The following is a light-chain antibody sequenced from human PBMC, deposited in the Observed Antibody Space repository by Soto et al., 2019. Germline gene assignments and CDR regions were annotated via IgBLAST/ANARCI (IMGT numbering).Light chain of an antibody. CDR1: QSVSSSY. Sequence: EIVLTQSPGTLSLSPGERATLSCRASQSVSSSYLAWYQQKPGQAPRLLIYGASRRATGIPDRFSGSGSGTDFNLTISRLEPEDFAGYYCQQYGSSPATFGGGTKVEIK. CDR2: GAS. J-gene: IGKJ4*01. CDR3: QQYGSSPAT. V-gene: IGKV3-20*01.